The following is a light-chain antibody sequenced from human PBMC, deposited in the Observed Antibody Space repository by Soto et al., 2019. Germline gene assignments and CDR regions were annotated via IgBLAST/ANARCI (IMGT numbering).Light chain of an antibody. CDR2: DVS. CDR1: SSDVGGYNY. CDR3: SSYTSSSTLLFV. J-gene: IGLJ1*01. Sequence: QFALTQPASVSGSPGQSITISCTGTSSDVGGYNYVSWYQQHPGKAPKLMIYDVSNRPSGVPNRFSGSKSGNTASLTTSGLQAEDEADYYCSSYTSSSTLLFVFGTGTKVTVL. V-gene: IGLV2-14*01.